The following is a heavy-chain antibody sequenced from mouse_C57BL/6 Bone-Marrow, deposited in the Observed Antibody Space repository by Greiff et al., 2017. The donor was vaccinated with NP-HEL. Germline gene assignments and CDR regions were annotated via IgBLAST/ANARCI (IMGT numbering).Heavy chain of an antibody. D-gene: IGHD2-4*01. CDR1: GFSLTSYG. CDR2: IWSGGST. CDR3: ARNTDYDLYYFDY. J-gene: IGHJ2*01. Sequence: VKLMESGPGLVQPSQSLSITCTVSGFSLTSYGVHWVRQSPGKGLEWLGVIWSGGSTDYNAAFISRLSISKDNSKSQVFFKMNSLQADDTAIYYCARNTDYDLYYFDYWGQGTTLTVSS. V-gene: IGHV2-2*01.